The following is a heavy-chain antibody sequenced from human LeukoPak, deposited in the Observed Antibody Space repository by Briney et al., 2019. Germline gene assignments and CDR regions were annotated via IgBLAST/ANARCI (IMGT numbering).Heavy chain of an antibody. Sequence: ASVKVSFKASGYTFTGYYMHWVRQAPGQGLEWMGWINPNSGGTNYAQKFQGRVTMTRDTSISTAYMELSRLRSDDTAVYYCARDRGIAARRENWFDPWGQGTLVTVSS. CDR1: GYTFTGYY. CDR2: INPNSGGT. CDR3: ARDRGIAARRENWFDP. J-gene: IGHJ5*02. V-gene: IGHV1-2*02. D-gene: IGHD6-6*01.